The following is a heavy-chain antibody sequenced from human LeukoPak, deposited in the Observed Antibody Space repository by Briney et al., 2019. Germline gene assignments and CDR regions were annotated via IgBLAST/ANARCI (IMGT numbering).Heavy chain of an antibody. J-gene: IGHJ6*02. V-gene: IGHV3-15*01. CDR2: IKSKTDGGTT. Sequence: GGSLRLSCAASGFTFSNAWMSWVRQAPGKGLEWVGRIKSKTDGGTTDYAAPVKGRFTISRDNSKNTLYLQMNSLKTEDTAVYYCTTDRSYDSSDYYYYYYYGMDVWGQGTTVTVSS. CDR3: TTDRSYDSSDYYYYYYYGMDV. D-gene: IGHD3-22*01. CDR1: GFTFSNAW.